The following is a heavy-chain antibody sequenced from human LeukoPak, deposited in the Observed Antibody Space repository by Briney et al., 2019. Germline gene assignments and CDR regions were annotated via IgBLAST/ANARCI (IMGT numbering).Heavy chain of an antibody. D-gene: IGHD3-22*01. J-gene: IGHJ3*02. CDR3: ARGPYSYDSSGAFDI. V-gene: IGHV4-59*08. Sequence: PSETLSLTCTVSGGSISSYYWSWIRQPPGKALEWIGYIFYSGSTNYNPSLKSRVTISVDTSKNQFSLKLSSVTAADTAVYFCARGPYSYDSSGAFDIWGQGTMVTVSS. CDR2: IFYSGST. CDR1: GGSISSYY.